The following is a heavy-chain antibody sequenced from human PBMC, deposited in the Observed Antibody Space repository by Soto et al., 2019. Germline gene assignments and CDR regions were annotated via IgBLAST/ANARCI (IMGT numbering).Heavy chain of an antibody. Sequence: ASVKVSCKASGDTFGRNAIHLVRQAPGRGLEWMXWXNXXXGXTXXXQXXKXRVIIDRDTSASTAYMEVSSLRSEDTPVYYCARGGYFDSSNYLAYWGLGTLVTVSS. CDR1: GDTFGRNA. D-gene: IGHD3-22*01. CDR3: ARGGYFDSSNYLAY. V-gene: IGHV1-3*01. CDR2: XNXXXGXT. J-gene: IGHJ4*02.